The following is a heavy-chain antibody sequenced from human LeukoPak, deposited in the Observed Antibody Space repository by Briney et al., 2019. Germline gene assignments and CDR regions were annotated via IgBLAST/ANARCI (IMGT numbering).Heavy chain of an antibody. CDR3: ARAYCGGDGKWVYVQH. J-gene: IGHJ1*01. D-gene: IGHD2-21*02. V-gene: IGHV4-59*01. CDR2: IYYSGST. CDR1: GGSISSYY. Sequence: SSETLSLTCTVSGGSISSYYWSWIRQPPGKGLEWIGYIYYSGSTNYNPSLKSRVTISVDTSKNQFSLKLSSVTAADTAVYYCARAYCGGDGKWVYVQHWGQGSLVAVSS.